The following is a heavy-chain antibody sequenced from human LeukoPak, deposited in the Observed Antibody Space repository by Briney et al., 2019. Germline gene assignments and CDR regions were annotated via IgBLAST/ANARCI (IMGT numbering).Heavy chain of an antibody. CDR1: GFTFSSYA. CDR3: GKDAKDCSSTSCYLDY. D-gene: IGHD2-2*01. Sequence: PGGSPRLSCAASGFTFSSYAMSWVRQAPGKGLEWVSGISGSGDSTYYADSVEGRFTISRDNSKNTLYLQMNSLRAEDTAVYYCGKDAKDCSSTSCYLDYWGQGTLVTASS. CDR2: ISGSGDST. V-gene: IGHV3-23*01. J-gene: IGHJ4*02.